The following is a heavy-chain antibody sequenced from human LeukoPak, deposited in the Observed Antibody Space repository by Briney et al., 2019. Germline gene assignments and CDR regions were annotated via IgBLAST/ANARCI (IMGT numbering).Heavy chain of an antibody. CDR2: IRYDGSTK. J-gene: IGHJ4*02. CDR3: AKDYNNGFDY. D-gene: IGHD1-14*01. CDR1: GFSFSGYG. Sequence: PGGSLRLSCAASGFSFSGYGMHWVRLAPGKGLEWVTFIRYDGSTKSYADSVKGRFTIARDNSKNTLYLQMNSLRAEDTAVYFCAKDYNNGFDYWGQGALVTVSS. V-gene: IGHV3-30*02.